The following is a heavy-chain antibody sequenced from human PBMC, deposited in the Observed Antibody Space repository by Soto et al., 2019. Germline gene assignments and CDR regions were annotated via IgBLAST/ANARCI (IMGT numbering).Heavy chain of an antibody. CDR3: ARDQGANGRFEEYYYYGMDV. J-gene: IGHJ6*02. CDR1: GFTFSSYA. CDR2: ISYDGSNK. V-gene: IGHV3-30-3*01. D-gene: IGHD3-10*01. Sequence: QVQLVESGGGVVQPGRSLRLSCAASGFTFSSYAMHWVRQAPGKGLEWVAVISYDGSNKYYADSVKGRFTISRDNSKNTLYLQMNSLRAQDTAVYYCARDQGANGRFEEYYYYGMDVWGQGTTLTVSS.